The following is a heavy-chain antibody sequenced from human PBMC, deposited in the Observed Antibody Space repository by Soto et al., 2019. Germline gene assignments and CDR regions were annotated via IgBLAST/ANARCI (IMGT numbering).Heavy chain of an antibody. Sequence: SETLSLTCTVSGGSISSGDYYWSWIRQPPGKGLEWIGYIYYSGNTYYNPSLKSRVTISVDTSKNQFSLKLSSVTAADTAVYYCARASNGWLRYFDYWGQGTLVTVSS. V-gene: IGHV4-30-4*01. CDR1: GGSISSGDYY. CDR3: ARASNGWLRYFDY. D-gene: IGHD5-12*01. CDR2: IYYSGNT. J-gene: IGHJ4*02.